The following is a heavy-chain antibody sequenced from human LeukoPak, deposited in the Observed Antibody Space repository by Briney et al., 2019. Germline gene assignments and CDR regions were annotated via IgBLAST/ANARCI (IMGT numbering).Heavy chain of an antibody. CDR2: IDSSGFA. V-gene: IGHV4-39*07. D-gene: IGHD5-12*01. Sequence: SETLSLTCTVSGDSISSSSFYWGWIRQPPGKGLEWIGSIDSSGFAYYNPSLKSRVTISAHTSKNQFSLNLNSVTAADTAVYYCSRRGTSGYGYHYWGQGTLVTVSS. CDR3: SRRGTSGYGYHY. CDR1: GDSISSSSFY. J-gene: IGHJ4*02.